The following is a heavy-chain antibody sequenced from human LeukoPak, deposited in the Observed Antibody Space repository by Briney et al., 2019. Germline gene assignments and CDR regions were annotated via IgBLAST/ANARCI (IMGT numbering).Heavy chain of an antibody. J-gene: IGHJ4*02. Sequence: GGSLRLSCAASGFTFSSYWMHWVRQAPGKGLVWVSRINGDGSSTTYADSVKGRFTISRDNAKNTLYLQMNGLRAEDTAVYYCARDLVVTSAYWGRGILVTVSS. D-gene: IGHD3-22*01. V-gene: IGHV3-74*01. CDR1: GFTFSSYW. CDR2: INGDGSST. CDR3: ARDLVVTSAY.